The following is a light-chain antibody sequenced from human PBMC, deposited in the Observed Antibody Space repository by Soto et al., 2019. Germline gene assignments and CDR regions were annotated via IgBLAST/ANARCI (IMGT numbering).Light chain of an antibody. CDR2: DAS. Sequence: EIVLTQSPATLSLSPGERATLSCRTSQSVGTYLALYQHNPGQATRILIYDASNKATDIPARFSGSGSGTDFTLTISSPEPEAVAVDYCQQRYNLPKPFGQGTKLEIK. J-gene: IGKJ2*01. CDR1: QSVGTY. CDR3: QQRYNLPKP. V-gene: IGKV3-11*01.